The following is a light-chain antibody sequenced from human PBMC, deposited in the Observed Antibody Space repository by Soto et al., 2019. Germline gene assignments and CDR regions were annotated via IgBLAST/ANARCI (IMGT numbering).Light chain of an antibody. V-gene: IGLV2-14*01. Sequence: QSALTQPASVSGSPGQSITISCTGTSSDVCGYNYVSWYQQHPGKGPKLMIYEVRNRPSGVSNRFSGSKSGNTASLTISGLQAEDEADYYCSSYTTSSTPVVFGGGTKLTVL. CDR2: EVR. J-gene: IGLJ2*01. CDR3: SSYTTSSTPVV. CDR1: SSDVCGYNY.